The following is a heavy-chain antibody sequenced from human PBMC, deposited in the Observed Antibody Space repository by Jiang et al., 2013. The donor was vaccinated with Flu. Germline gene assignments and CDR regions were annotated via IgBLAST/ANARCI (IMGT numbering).Heavy chain of an antibody. J-gene: IGHJ3*02. Sequence: AASGFTFSSYAMSWVRQAPGKGLEWVSAISGSGGSTYYADSVKGRFTISRDNSKNTLYLQMNSLRAEDTAVYYCAKFGSSSWYLVLGAFDIWGQGTMVTVSS. CDR1: GFTFSSYA. D-gene: IGHD6-13*01. V-gene: IGHV3-23*01. CDR3: AKFGSSSWYLVLGAFDI. CDR2: ISGSGGST.